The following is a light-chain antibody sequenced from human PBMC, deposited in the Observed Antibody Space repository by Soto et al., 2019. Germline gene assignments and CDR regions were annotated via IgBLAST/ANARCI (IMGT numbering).Light chain of an antibody. CDR1: TSNIGSNY. CDR3: ATWDDSLNGFYV. Sequence: QSVLTQPPPASGTPGQGVTISGSGSTSNIGSNYVYWYQQLPGTAPKLLIYRNNQRPSGVPDRFSGSKSGTSASLAISGLRSDDEADYFCATWDDSLNGFYVFGTGTKVTVL. CDR2: RNN. V-gene: IGLV1-47*01. J-gene: IGLJ1*01.